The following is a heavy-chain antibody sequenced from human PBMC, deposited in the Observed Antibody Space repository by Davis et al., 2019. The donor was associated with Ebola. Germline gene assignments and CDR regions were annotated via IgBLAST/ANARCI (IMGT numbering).Heavy chain of an antibody. CDR1: GFTFGDYA. Sequence: GGSLRLSCTASGFTFGDYAISWVRQAPGKGLEWVAFIRSRTYGGTTEYAASVKGRFTISRDDSKSIAYLQMNSLKTEDVALYYCVRGGASSKYYLDYWGQGTLVTVSS. J-gene: IGHJ4*02. V-gene: IGHV3-49*04. D-gene: IGHD1-26*01. CDR3: VRGGASSKYYLDY. CDR2: IRSRTYGGTT.